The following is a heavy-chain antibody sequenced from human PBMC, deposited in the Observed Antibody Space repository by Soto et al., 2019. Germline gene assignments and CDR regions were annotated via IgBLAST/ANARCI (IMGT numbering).Heavy chain of an antibody. V-gene: IGHV1-69*06. Sequence: ASVKVSCKASGGTFSSYAISWVRQAPGQGLEWMGGIIPIFGTANYAQKFQGRVTITADKSTSTAYMELSSLRSEDTAVYYCARDQSKVARVPKPKGAMDVWGQGTTVTVSS. CDR2: IIPIFGTA. CDR1: GGTFSSYA. CDR3: ARDQSKVARVPKPKGAMDV. D-gene: IGHD1-26*01. J-gene: IGHJ6*02.